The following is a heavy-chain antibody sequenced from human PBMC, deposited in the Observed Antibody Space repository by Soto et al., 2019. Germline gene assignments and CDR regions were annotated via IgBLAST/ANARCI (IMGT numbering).Heavy chain of an antibody. D-gene: IGHD5-12*01. CDR2: INPSGGST. J-gene: IGHJ4*02. V-gene: IGHV1-46*01. CDR3: ARVGWLHRYFDY. CDR1: XXTXTXXY. Sequence: XXXVXCXXSXXTXTXXYMHWVRQAPGQGLEWMGIINPSGGSTSYAQKFQGRVTMTRDTSTSTVYMELSSLRSEDTAVYYCARVGWLHRYFDYWGQGTLVTVSS.